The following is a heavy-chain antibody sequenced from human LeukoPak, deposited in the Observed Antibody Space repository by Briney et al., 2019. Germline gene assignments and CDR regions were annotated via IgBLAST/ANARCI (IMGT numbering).Heavy chain of an antibody. V-gene: IGHV3-30*18. D-gene: IGHD3/OR15-3a*01. CDR3: AKDMGLDYYFDY. J-gene: IGHJ4*02. CDR2: ISYDGSNK. Sequence: GSLRLSCAASGFTFSSYGMHWVRQAPGKGLEWVAVISYDGSNKYYADSVKGRFTISRDNSKNTLYLQMNSLRAEDTAVYYCAKDMGLDYYFDYWGQGTLVTVSS. CDR1: GFTFSSYG.